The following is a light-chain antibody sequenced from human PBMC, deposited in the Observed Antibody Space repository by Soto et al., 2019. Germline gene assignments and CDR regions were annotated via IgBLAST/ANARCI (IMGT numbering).Light chain of an antibody. Sequence: EIVLTQSPVTLSLSPGERATLSCRASQTVSRMYLSWFQQKPGQAPRLLIYRTSNRATGIPDRFSGSGSGTEFTLTVSSLQPEDFATYYCLQDHDDSWTFGQGTKVDIK. J-gene: IGKJ1*01. CDR3: LQDHDDSWT. CDR2: RTS. V-gene: IGKV3D-7*01. CDR1: QTVSRMY.